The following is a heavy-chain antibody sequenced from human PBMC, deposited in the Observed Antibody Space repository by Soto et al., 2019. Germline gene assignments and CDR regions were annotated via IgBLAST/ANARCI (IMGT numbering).Heavy chain of an antibody. CDR1: GFSLSNARMG. CDR3: ARRGGDGRSGYYSGTEMGFDY. V-gene: IGHV2-26*01. CDR2: IFSNDEK. J-gene: IGHJ4*02. D-gene: IGHD3-3*01. Sequence: QVTLKESGPVLVKPTETLTLTCTVSGFSLSNARMGVSWIRQPPGKALEGLAHIFSNDEKSYSTSLKSRLTISKDTSKSQVVLTMTNMDPVDTATYYCARRGGDGRSGYYSGTEMGFDYWGQGTLVTVSS.